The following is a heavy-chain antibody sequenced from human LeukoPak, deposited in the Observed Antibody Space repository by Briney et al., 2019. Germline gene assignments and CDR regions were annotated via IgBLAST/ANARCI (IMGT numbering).Heavy chain of an antibody. CDR1: GFTVSSNY. CDR3: ATRSVAGSWSAFDY. J-gene: IGHJ4*02. Sequence: GGSLRLSCAASGFTVSSNYMRWVRQAPGKGLEWVSLIYSGDNTYYADSVKGRFTISRDNSKNTLYLQMNSLTAEDTAVYYCATRSVAGSWSAFDYWGQGTLVTVSS. D-gene: IGHD6-19*01. V-gene: IGHV3-53*01. CDR2: IYSGDNT.